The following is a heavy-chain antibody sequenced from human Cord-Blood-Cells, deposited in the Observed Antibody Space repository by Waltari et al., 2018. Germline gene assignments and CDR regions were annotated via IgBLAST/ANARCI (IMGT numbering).Heavy chain of an antibody. V-gene: IGHV1-24*01. D-gene: IGHD3-10*01. Sequence: QVQLVQSGAEAKTPGASGEASCKGSGYTLPVLSMHWVRQAPGKGLVWTGGFELEEGETIYAQTCQGRVTMTEDTSTDTAYLELSSMRSEDTAVYYCATDSLNGSGSYCGHGTLVTVSS. CDR1: GYTLPVLS. CDR3: ATDSLNGSGSY. CDR2: FELEEGET. J-gene: IGHJ4*01.